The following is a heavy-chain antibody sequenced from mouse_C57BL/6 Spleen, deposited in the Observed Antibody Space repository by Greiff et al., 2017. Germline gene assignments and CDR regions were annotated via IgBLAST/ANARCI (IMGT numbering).Heavy chain of an antibody. CDR2: INYDGSST. CDR1: GFTFSDYY. CDR3: AREGYGSSWDAMDY. Sequence: EVQVVESEGGLVQPGSSMKLSCTASGFTFSDYYMAWVRQVPEKGLEWVANINYDGSSTYYLDSLKSRFIISRDNAKNILYLQMSSLKSEDTATYYCAREGYGSSWDAMDYWGQGTSVTVSS. D-gene: IGHD1-1*01. V-gene: IGHV5-16*01. J-gene: IGHJ4*01.